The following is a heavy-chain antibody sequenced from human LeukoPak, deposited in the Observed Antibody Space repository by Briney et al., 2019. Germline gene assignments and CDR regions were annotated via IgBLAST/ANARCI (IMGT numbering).Heavy chain of an antibody. CDR3: ARVGAGTGLYYFDY. V-gene: IGHV4-59*01. CDR1: GGSISSYY. D-gene: IGHD6-13*01. CDR2: TYYSGST. J-gene: IGHJ4*02. Sequence: SETLSLTCTASGGSISSYYWSWIRQPPGKGLEWIGYTYYSGSTNYNPSLKSRVTISVDTSKNQFSLKLSSVTAADTAVYYCARVGAGTGLYYFDYWGQGTLVTVSS.